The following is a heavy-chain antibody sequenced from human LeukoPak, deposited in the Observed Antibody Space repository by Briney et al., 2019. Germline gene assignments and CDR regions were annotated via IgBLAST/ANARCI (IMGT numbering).Heavy chain of an antibody. Sequence: GGSLRLSCAASRFTVSSSYMNWVRQAPGKGLEWVSLIDSGGYTYYADYVKGRFTISRDNSKNTLHLQMSSLRVEDMAVYYCARGGSGWYAFDSWGQGTLVTVSS. CDR1: RFTVSSSY. CDR2: IDSGGYT. J-gene: IGHJ4*02. V-gene: IGHV3-66*01. CDR3: ARGGSGWYAFDS. D-gene: IGHD6-19*01.